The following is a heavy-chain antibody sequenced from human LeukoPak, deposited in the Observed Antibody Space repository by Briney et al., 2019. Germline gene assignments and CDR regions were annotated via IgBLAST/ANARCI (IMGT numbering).Heavy chain of an antibody. Sequence: VASVKVSCKASGYTFTSYFMHWVRQAPGQGLDWMGIINPSGGSTSYAQKFQGRVTMTRDTSTSTVYMELSSLRSEDTAVYYCAKLVDWNYFDYWGQGTLVTVSS. CDR1: GYTFTSYF. D-gene: IGHD1-1*01. CDR3: AKLVDWNYFDY. J-gene: IGHJ4*02. V-gene: IGHV1-46*01. CDR2: INPSGGST.